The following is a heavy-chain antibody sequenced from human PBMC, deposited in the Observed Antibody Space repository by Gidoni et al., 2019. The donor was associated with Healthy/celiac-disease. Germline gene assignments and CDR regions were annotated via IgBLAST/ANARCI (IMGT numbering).Heavy chain of an antibody. D-gene: IGHD5-12*01. V-gene: IGHV3-33*01. Sequence: QVQLVESGGGVVQPGRSLRLSCAASGFTFSSYGMHWVRQAPGKGLEWVAVIWYDGSNKYYADSVKGRFTISRDNSKNTLYLQMNSLRAEDTAVYYCAREGYSGYDLGYYFDYWGQGTLVTVSS. CDR3: AREGYSGYDLGYYFDY. J-gene: IGHJ4*02. CDR1: GFTFSSYG. CDR2: IWYDGSNK.